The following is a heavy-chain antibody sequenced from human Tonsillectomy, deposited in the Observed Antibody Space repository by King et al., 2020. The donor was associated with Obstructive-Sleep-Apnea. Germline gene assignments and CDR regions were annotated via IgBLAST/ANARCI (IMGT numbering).Heavy chain of an antibody. CDR3: AKEGGGSGIDWIDS. J-gene: IGHJ4*02. CDR1: GVTFSYYA. D-gene: IGHD3-10*01. CDR2: INTSGTT. Sequence: VQLVESGGGMVKAGGALRLSSLASGVTFSYYATSLVRQAPGKGLEWGAAINTSGTTMYTASVRGRSTVSRDNSKYTGNLQVNSLRAEDTALYYCAKEGGGSGIDWIDSWGQGTLVTVSS. V-gene: IGHV3-23*04.